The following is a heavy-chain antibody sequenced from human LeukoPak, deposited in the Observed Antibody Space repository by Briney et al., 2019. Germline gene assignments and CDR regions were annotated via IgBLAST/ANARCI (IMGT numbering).Heavy chain of an antibody. CDR3: ARDSSDRGDAFDI. V-gene: IGHV3-21*06. CDR2: ISSSSSYI. CDR1: GFTVSSNY. D-gene: IGHD6-25*01. Sequence: GGSLRLSCAASGFTVSSNYMSWVRQAPGRGLEWVSSISSSSSYIYYADSVKGRFTISRDNAKNSLYLQMNSLRAEDTAVYYCARDSSDRGDAFDIWGQGTMVTVSS. J-gene: IGHJ3*02.